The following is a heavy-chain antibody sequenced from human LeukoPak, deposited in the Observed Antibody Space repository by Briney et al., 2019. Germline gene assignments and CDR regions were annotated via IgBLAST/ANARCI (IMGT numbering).Heavy chain of an antibody. CDR1: GGSFSGYY. Sequence: PSETLSLTCAVYGGSFSGYYWSWIRQPPGKGLEWIGEINHSGSTNYNPSLKSRVTISVDTSKNQFSLKLSSVTAADTAVYYCTKASAARCIGVFCYPFDHWGQGTLVTVSS. D-gene: IGHD2-15*01. J-gene: IGHJ4*02. CDR2: INHSGST. CDR3: TKASAARCIGVFCYPFDH. V-gene: IGHV4-34*01.